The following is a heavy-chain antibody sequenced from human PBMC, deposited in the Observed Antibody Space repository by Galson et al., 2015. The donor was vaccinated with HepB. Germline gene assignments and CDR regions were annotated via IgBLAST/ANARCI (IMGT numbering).Heavy chain of an antibody. CDR1: GYTFTDYY. CDR2: INSKSGGT. Sequence: SVKVSCKASGYTFTDYYIHWVRQAPGQGLEWMGRINSKSGGTDYEQNFQGRVTMTRDPSFRTVYMDLTRLTSDDTAVYFCARESSSTSSYFDYWGQGTLVTVSS. CDR3: ARESSSTSSYFDY. J-gene: IGHJ4*02. D-gene: IGHD3-10*01. V-gene: IGHV1-2*06.